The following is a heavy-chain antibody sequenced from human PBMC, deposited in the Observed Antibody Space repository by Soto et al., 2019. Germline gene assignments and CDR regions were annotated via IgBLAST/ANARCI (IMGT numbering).Heavy chain of an antibody. CDR1: GYTFTGYY. D-gene: IGHD6-13*01. CDR3: ARGIAAAGSPRMDV. Sequence: ASVKVSCKASGYTFTGYYMHWVRQAPGQGLEWMGWINPNSGGTNYAQKIQGWVTMTRDTSISTAYMEMSRLRSDDTAVYYCARGIAAAGSPRMDVWGKGTTVTVSS. J-gene: IGHJ6*04. V-gene: IGHV1-2*04. CDR2: INPNSGGT.